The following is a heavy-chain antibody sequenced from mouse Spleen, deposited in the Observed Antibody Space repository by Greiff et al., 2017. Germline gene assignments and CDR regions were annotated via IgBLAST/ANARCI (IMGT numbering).Heavy chain of an antibody. CDR3: ARRYGSYWYFDV. Sequence: EVKVVESGGGLVKPGGSLKLSCAASGFTFSSYTMSWVRQTPAKRLEWVATISSGGGNTYYPDSVKGRFTISRDNARNTLYLQMSSLRSEDTAMYYCARRYGSYWYFDVWGAGTTVTVSS. V-gene: IGHV5-9*04. D-gene: IGHD1-1*02. J-gene: IGHJ1*01. CDR2: ISSGGGNT. CDR1: GFTFSSYT.